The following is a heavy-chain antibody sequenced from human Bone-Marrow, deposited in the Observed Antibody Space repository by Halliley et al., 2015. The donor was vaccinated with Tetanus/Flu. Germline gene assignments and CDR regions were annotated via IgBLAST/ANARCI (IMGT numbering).Heavy chain of an antibody. CDR3: ARVRSPSSETDRNSYFGLDV. V-gene: IGHV4-59*01. J-gene: IGHJ6*02. Sequence: IYNPGRTNYNPSLKGRVPTSTDTSKNQFYLNLTSVTAADTALYYCARVRSPSSETDRNSYFGLDVWGRGTTVTVSS. D-gene: IGHD6-6*01. CDR2: IYNPGRT.